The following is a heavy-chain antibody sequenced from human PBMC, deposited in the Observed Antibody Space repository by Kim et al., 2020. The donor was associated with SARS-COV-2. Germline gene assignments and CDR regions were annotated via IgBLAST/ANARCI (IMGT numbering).Heavy chain of an antibody. Sequence: GGSLRLSCAASGFTFSSYAMHWVRQAPGKGLEWVAVISYDGSNKYYADSVKGRFTISRDNSKNTLYLQMNSLRAEDTAVYYCARGGLQYYDILTGYYSPNWVDTWGQRALGTVSS. V-gene: IGHV3-30-3*01. CDR1: GFTFSSYA. D-gene: IGHD3-9*01. CDR2: ISYDGSNK. CDR3: ARGGLQYYDILTGYYSPNWVDT. J-gene: IGHJ5*02.